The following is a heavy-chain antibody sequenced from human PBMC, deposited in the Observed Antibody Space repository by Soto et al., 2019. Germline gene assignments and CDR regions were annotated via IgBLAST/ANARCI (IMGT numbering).Heavy chain of an antibody. Sequence: QVQLVQSGTEVKKPGASVKVSCKACGYTFTSYYIHWVRQAPGQGLEWMGIINPSDGGTRYAQKLQGRVTMTRDTSTSTIYMEVTSLKSEDTAVYYCTREGNGKPFDPWGQGTLVIVSS. CDR2: INPSDGGT. J-gene: IGHJ5*02. D-gene: IGHD2-8*01. CDR1: GYTFTSYY. V-gene: IGHV1-46*01. CDR3: TREGNGKPFDP.